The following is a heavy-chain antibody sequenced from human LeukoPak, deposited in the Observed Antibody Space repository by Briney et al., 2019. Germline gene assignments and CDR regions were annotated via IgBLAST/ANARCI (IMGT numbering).Heavy chain of an antibody. Sequence: SGTLSLTCAVSGGSISSSNWWSWVRQPPGKGLERIGEIYHSGSTNYNPSLKSRVTISVDKSKNQFSLKLSSVTAADTAVYYCARRTNTVTTLYYFDYWGQGTLVTVSS. CDR1: GGSISSSNW. D-gene: IGHD4-17*01. CDR2: IYHSGST. CDR3: ARRTNTVTTLYYFDY. J-gene: IGHJ4*02. V-gene: IGHV4-4*02.